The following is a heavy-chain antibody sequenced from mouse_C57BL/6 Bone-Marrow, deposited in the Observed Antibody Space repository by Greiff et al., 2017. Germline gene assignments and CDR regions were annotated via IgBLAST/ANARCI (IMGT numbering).Heavy chain of an antibody. D-gene: IGHD1-1*01. V-gene: IGHV5-4*03. CDR3: ARGFYGSSHYAMDY. Sequence: EVMLVESGGGLVKPGGSLKLSCAASGFTFSSYAMSWVRQTPEKRLEWVATISDGGSYTYYPDNVKGRFTISRDNAKNNLYLQMSHLKSEDTAMYYCARGFYGSSHYAMDYWGQGTSVTVSS. CDR1: GFTFSSYA. J-gene: IGHJ4*01. CDR2: ISDGGSYT.